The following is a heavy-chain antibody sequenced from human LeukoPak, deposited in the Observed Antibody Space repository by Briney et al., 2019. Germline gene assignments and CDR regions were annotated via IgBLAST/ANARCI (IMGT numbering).Heavy chain of an antibody. CDR3: ASSSLTGGSTYYFDY. J-gene: IGHJ4*02. D-gene: IGHD6-13*01. Sequence: VKVSCKASGGTFSSYAISWVRQAPGQGLEWMGGIIPIFGTANYAQKFQGRVTITADESTSTAYMELSSLRSEDTAVYYCASSSLTGGSTYYFDYWGQGTLVTVSS. CDR1: GGTFSSYA. CDR2: IIPIFGTA. V-gene: IGHV1-69*13.